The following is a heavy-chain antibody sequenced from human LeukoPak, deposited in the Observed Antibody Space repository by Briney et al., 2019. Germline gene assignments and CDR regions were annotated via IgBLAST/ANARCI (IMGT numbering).Heavy chain of an antibody. D-gene: IGHD6-19*01. CDR2: IYYSGGT. CDR3: ARAVEDFYYYMDV. Sequence: PSETLSLTCGVSGGSISSRNWWSWVRQTPGKGLEWIGEIYYSGGTSYNPSLKSRVTISVDKSKNQFSLKLSSVTTADTAVYYCARAVEDFYYYMDVWGKGTTVTVSS. J-gene: IGHJ6*03. V-gene: IGHV4-4*02. CDR1: GGSISSRNW.